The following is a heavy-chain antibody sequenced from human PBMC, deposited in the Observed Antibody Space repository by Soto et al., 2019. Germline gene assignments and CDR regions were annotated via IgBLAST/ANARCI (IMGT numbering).Heavy chain of an antibody. Sequence: QVQLVESGGDLVKPGGSLRLSCAASGFTFSDHYMSWIRQAPGKGLEWISYMTPSGSSSSYADSVKGRFTISRDNAKNSLYLQMNSLRGDDTAVYYCAREFSGNYVAFDLWGQGTMVTVSS. CDR3: AREFSGNYVAFDL. CDR1: GFTFSDHY. J-gene: IGHJ3*01. V-gene: IGHV3-11*01. CDR2: MTPSGSSS. D-gene: IGHD1-26*01.